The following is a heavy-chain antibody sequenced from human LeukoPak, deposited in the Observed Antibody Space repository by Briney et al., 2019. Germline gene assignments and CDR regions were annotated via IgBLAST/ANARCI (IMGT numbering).Heavy chain of an antibody. Sequence: SETLSLTCAVYGGSFSGYYWSWIRQTPGKGLGWIGYIHNSGSTKYNPSLKSPVSISVDTSKNQFSLKVNSVTAADTAVYYCARGGGWGNWNDAVDYWGQGTLVTVSS. CDR3: ARGGGWGNWNDAVDY. CDR1: GGSFSGYY. CDR2: IHNSGST. J-gene: IGHJ4*02. D-gene: IGHD1-1*01. V-gene: IGHV4-59*01.